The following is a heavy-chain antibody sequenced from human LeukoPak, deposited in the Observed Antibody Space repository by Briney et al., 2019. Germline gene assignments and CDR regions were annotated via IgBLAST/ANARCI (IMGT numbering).Heavy chain of an antibody. V-gene: IGHV1-24*01. CDR3: ARDRRYCSGGSCYRANWFDP. D-gene: IGHD2-15*01. J-gene: IGHJ5*02. CDR1: GYTFTGYY. Sequence: ASVKVSCKASGYTFTGYYMHWVRQAPGKGLEWMGGCDPEDGETIYAQKLQGRVTMTTDTSTSAAYMELRSLRSDDTAVYYCARDRRYCSGGSCYRANWFDPWGQGTLVTVSS. CDR2: CDPEDGET.